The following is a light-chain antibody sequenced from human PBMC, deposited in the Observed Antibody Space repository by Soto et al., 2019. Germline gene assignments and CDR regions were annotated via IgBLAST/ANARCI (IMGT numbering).Light chain of an antibody. CDR3: QQYNNWPGT. CDR2: GAS. Sequence: EIVMTQSPATLSVSAGERATLSCRASQSVSSNLAWYQQKPGQAPRLLFYGASTRATGIPARFSGSGSGTEFTLTNSSLQSEDFAVYYCQQYNNWPGTFGPGTKVDIK. V-gene: IGKV3-15*01. CDR1: QSVSSN. J-gene: IGKJ3*01.